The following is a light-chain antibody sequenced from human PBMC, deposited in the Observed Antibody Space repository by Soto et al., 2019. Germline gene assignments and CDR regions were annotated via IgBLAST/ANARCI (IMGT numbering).Light chain of an antibody. Sequence: EIVLTQSPGTLSLSPGERATLSCRASQSVSSSYLAWYQQKPGQAPRLLIYGASSRATGIPDRFSGSGSGTDFTLTISRLEPEDCAVDYCQQYGSSPPVTFGPGTKVDIK. CDR2: GAS. CDR3: QQYGSSPPVT. V-gene: IGKV3-20*01. CDR1: QSVSSSY. J-gene: IGKJ3*01.